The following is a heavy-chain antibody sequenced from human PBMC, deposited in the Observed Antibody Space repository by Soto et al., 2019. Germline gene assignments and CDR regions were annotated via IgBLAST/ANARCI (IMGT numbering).Heavy chain of an antibody. CDR2: ISSDGSDT. CDR3: ARDSPPQDIVVVVAATLDY. Sequence: GGSLRLSCAASGFTFSSYAMHWVRQAPGKGLEWVAAISSDGSDTYYADSVKGRFTISRDNSKNTLYLQVNSLTTEDTAVYSCARDSPPQDIVVVVAATLDYWGQGTLVTVSS. D-gene: IGHD2-15*01. CDR1: GFTFSSYA. V-gene: IGHV3-30-3*01. J-gene: IGHJ4*02.